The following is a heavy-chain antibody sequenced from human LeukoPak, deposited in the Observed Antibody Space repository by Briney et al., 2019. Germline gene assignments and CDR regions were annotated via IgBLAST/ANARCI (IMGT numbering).Heavy chain of an antibody. D-gene: IGHD3-9*01. J-gene: IGHJ5*02. V-gene: IGHV3-49*03. Sequence: GGSLRLSCTASGFTFGDYAMSWFRQAPGEGREWVGFIRSKAYGGTTEYATSVKGRFTMSRDDSKRIAYLQMNSLKTEDTAVYYCTRDEGPYYDILTGYPQGFDPWGQGTLVTVAS. CDR2: IRSKAYGGTT. CDR3: TRDEGPYYDILTGYPQGFDP. CDR1: GFTFGDYA.